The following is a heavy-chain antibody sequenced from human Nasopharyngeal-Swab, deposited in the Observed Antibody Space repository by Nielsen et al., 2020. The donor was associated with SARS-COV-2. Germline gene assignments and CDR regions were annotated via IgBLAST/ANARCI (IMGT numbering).Heavy chain of an antibody. CDR3: ARDRDYCGSGSRMGPYDAFDI. CDR2: INSDGSST. V-gene: IGHV3-74*01. D-gene: IGHD3-10*01. Sequence: GGSLRLSCAASGFTFSSYWMHWVRQAPGKGLVWVPRINSDGSSTSYADSVKGRFTISRDNAKNTLYLQMNSLRAEDTAVYYCARDRDYCGSGSRMGPYDAFDIWGQGTMVTVSS. J-gene: IGHJ3*02. CDR1: GFTFSSYW.